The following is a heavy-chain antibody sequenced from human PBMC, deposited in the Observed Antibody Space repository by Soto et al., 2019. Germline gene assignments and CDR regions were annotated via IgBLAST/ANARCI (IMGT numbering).Heavy chain of an antibody. CDR3: ARGRVYGYGIDY. CDR2: VFYSGSD. CDR1: GGSVSSGNHY. D-gene: IGHD5-18*01. J-gene: IGHJ4*02. V-gene: IGHV4-61*01. Sequence: QVQLQESGPGLVKPSETLSLTCTVSGGSVSSGNHYWSWIRQPPGKELEFIAYVFYSGSDNYNPSLKSRVTPSIDSSKNQFSLNLRSVTAADTAVYYCARGRVYGYGIDYWGQGTLVSVSS.